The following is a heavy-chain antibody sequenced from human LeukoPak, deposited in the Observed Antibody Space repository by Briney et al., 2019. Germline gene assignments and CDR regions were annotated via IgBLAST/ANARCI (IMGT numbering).Heavy chain of an antibody. V-gene: IGHV1-69*05. CDR2: IIPIFGTA. Sequence: SVKVSCKASGGTFSSYAISWVRQAPGQGLEWMGGIIPIFGTANYAQKFQGRVTITTDESTSTAYMELSSLRSEDTAVYYCVKTPTYYYDSSGYYPKAEYFQHWGQGTLVTVSS. J-gene: IGHJ1*01. D-gene: IGHD3-22*01. CDR1: GGTFSSYA. CDR3: VKTPTYYYDSSGYYPKAEYFQH.